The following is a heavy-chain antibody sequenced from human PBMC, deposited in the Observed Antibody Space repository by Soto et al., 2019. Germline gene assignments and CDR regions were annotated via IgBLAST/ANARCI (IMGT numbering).Heavy chain of an antibody. J-gene: IGHJ6*02. D-gene: IGHD6-6*01. CDR1: GGSVSSGSSY. CDR3: ARDPEYSSSSGRGYYYGMDV. CDR2: IYHSGST. Sequence: PSETLSLTCTVFGGSVSSGSSYWSWIRQSPGKGLEWIGYIYHSGSTTYNPSLKSRVTISVDTSKNQFSLKLSSVTAADTAVYYCARDPEYSSSSGRGYYYGMDVWGQGTTVTVSS. V-gene: IGHV4-61*01.